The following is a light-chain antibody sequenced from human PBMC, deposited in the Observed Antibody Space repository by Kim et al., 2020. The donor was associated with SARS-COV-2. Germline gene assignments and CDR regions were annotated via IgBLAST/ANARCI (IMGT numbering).Light chain of an antibody. CDR3: QQYNNWRT. J-gene: IGKJ1*01. CDR2: GAA. V-gene: IGKV3-15*01. Sequence: LAVSPGERATLSCRASQSVSSNLAWYQQKPSQAPRLLIYGAATRATGIPARFSGSGSGTEFTLTISSLQSEDFAVYYCQQYNNWRTFGQGTKVE. CDR1: QSVSSN.